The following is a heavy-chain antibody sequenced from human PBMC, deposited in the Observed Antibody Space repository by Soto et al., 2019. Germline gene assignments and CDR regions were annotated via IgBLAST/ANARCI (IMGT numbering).Heavy chain of an antibody. D-gene: IGHD1-26*01. J-gene: IGHJ6*02. CDR2: IIPILGTA. Sequence: SVKVSCKASGGTLSNHAINWVRQAPGQGLEWMGGIIPILGTANYAQKFQGRVTITADESTSTAYMELSSLRSEDTAVYYCASPPVAATYYYGMDVWGQGTTVTVSS. CDR1: GGTLSNHA. CDR3: ASPPVAATYYYGMDV. V-gene: IGHV1-69*13.